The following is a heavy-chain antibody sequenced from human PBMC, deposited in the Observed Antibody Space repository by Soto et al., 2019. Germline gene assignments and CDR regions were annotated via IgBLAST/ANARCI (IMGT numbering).Heavy chain of an antibody. D-gene: IGHD1-1*01. CDR3: AREEPWYDP. CDR2: INHSGST. Sequence: QVQLQQWGAGLLKPSETLSLTCAVYGGSFSGYYWSCIRQPPGQGLEWIGEINHSGSTNYNPSLKSRVTISVETSKNPFPLKLSSVTAADTAVYYCAREEPWYDPWGQGTLVTVSS. J-gene: IGHJ5*02. V-gene: IGHV4-34*01. CDR1: GGSFSGYY.